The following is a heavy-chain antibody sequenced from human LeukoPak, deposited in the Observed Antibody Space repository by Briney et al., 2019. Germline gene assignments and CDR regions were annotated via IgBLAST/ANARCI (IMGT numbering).Heavy chain of an antibody. D-gene: IGHD3-10*01. J-gene: IGHJ6*03. Sequence: KPSETLSLTCTVSGYSISSGYYWGWIRQPPGKGLEWIGSIYHSGSTYYNPSPKSRVTISVDTSKNQFSLKLSSVTAADTAVYYCAREDVLLWFGEPEYYYYYYYMDVWGKGTTVTISS. CDR3: AREDVLLWFGEPEYYYYYYYMDV. CDR1: GYSISSGYY. CDR2: IYHSGST. V-gene: IGHV4-38-2*02.